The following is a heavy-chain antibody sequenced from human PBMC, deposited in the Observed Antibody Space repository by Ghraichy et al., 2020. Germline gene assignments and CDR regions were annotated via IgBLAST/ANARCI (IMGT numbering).Heavy chain of an antibody. J-gene: IGHJ4*02. CDR1: GGSISGHF. CDR2: AYYIGST. CDR3: AGGVYGIRGFSSDY. D-gene: IGHD2-8*01. V-gene: IGHV4-59*08. Sequence: ETLSLTCTVSGGSISGHFWTWVRQPPGKGLEWIGFAYYIGSTYYNSSLTSRVTISMDTSKNQISLKMISVTAADTAVYYCAGGVYGIRGFSSDYWGQGTLVTVSS.